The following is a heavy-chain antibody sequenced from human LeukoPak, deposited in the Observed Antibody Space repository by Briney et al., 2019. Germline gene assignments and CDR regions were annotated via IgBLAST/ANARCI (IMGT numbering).Heavy chain of an antibody. CDR3: ARVLRYFDDFDY. V-gene: IGHV1-69*04. Sequence: GASVKVSCKASGYTFTSYGISWVRQAPGQGLEWMGRIIPILGIANYAQKFQGRVTITADKSTSTAYMELSSLRSEDTAVYYCARVLRYFDDFDYWGQGTLVTVSS. J-gene: IGHJ4*02. CDR1: GYTFTSYG. D-gene: IGHD3-9*01. CDR2: IIPILGIA.